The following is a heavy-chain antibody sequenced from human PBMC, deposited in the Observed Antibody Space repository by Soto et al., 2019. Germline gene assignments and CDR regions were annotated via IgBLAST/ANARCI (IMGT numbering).Heavy chain of an antibody. J-gene: IGHJ1*01. CDR2: VNPSGGST. D-gene: IGHD2-15*01. V-gene: IGHV1-46*01. Sequence: GPVKVSCKASGYIFTAYSMHWVRQAPGQGLEWMGVVNPSGGSTNYAQKFQGRITMTRDTSTSTVYMDLSSLTSEDTAVYYCAREENCSDGICYSEYFQRWGQGTLVTSPQ. CDR3: AREENCSDGICYSEYFQR. CDR1: GYIFTAYS.